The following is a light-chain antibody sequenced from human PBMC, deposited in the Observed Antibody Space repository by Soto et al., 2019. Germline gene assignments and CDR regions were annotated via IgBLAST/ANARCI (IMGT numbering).Light chain of an antibody. CDR2: KAS. J-gene: IGKJ1*01. V-gene: IGKV1-5*03. Sequence: DIQMTQSPSSLSASVGDRVTLTCRASESISSWLAWYQQKPGKAPKLLIYKASNLESGVPSRFSGSGSGTEFTLTISSLQPDDFAAYYCQQYKSYSRTFGQGTKVDIK. CDR1: ESISSW. CDR3: QQYKSYSRT.